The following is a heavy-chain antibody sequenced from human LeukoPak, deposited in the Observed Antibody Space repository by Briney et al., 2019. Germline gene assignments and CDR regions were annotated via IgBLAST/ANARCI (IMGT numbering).Heavy chain of an antibody. CDR3: ARDSEPRGYSYGHVGY. J-gene: IGHJ4*02. V-gene: IGHV3-30*04. Sequence: PGGSLRLSCAASGFTFSSYAMHWVRQAPGKGLEWVAVISYDGSNKYYADFVRGRFTISRDNSKNTLYLQMNSLRAEDTAVYYCARDSEPRGYSYGHVGYWGQGTLVTVSS. D-gene: IGHD5-18*01. CDR1: GFTFSSYA. CDR2: ISYDGSNK.